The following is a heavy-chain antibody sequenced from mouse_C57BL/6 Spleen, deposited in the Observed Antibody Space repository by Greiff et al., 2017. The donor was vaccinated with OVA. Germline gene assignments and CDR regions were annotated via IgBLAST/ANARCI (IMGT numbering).Heavy chain of an antibody. J-gene: IGHJ1*03. CDR3: ARKGDYYGSSDWYFDV. CDR1: GYTFTSYW. D-gene: IGHD1-1*01. Sequence: QVQLQQSGAELVKPGASVKMSCKASGYTFTSYWITWVKQRPGQGLEWIGDIYPGSGSTNYNEKFKSKATLTVDTSSSTAYMQLSSLTSEDSAVYYCARKGDYYGSSDWYFDVWGTGTTVTVSS. V-gene: IGHV1-55*01. CDR2: IYPGSGST.